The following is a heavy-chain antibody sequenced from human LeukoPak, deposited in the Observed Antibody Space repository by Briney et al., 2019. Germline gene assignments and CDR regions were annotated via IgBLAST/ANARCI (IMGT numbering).Heavy chain of an antibody. V-gene: IGHV1-46*01. CDR2: IDPSGGDT. D-gene: IGHD6-13*01. CDR1: GYTFATYY. Sequence: GASVKVSCKASGYTFATYYMHWVRQAPGQGLEWMGIIDPSGGDTNYAQKFQGRVTMTRDMSTTTLYMELTSLGSEDTAVYYCARGRPTTSIAAAGVNWFDPWGQGTLVTVSS. J-gene: IGHJ5*02. CDR3: ARGRPTTSIAAAGVNWFDP.